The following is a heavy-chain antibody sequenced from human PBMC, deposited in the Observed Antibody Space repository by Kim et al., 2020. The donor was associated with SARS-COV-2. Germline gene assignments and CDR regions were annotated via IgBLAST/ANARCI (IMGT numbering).Heavy chain of an antibody. V-gene: IGHV3-30*03. CDR2: ISYDGNLK. CDR3: ARGVSDSVWGSPQMDH. CDR1: GFVFSDYG. D-gene: IGHD3-16*01. Sequence: GGSLRLSCAASGFVFSDYGMHWVRQAPGKRPDWVAVISYDGNLKYYADSLKDRFAVSRDNSKNKVYLQMNSLRLDDTAMYYCARGVSDSVWGSPQMDHWG. J-gene: IGHJ4*01.